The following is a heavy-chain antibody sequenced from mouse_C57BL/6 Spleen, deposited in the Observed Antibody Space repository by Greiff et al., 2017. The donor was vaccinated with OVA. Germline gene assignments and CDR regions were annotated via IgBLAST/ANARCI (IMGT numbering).Heavy chain of an antibody. V-gene: IGHV1-18*01. Sequence: EVKLQQSGPELVKPGASVKIPCKASGYTFTDYNMDWVKQSHGKSLEWIGDINPNNGGTIYNQKFKGKATLTVDKSSSTAYMELRSLTSEDTAVYYCARGGYGNHYYAMDYWGQGTSVTVSS. D-gene: IGHD2-1*01. CDR2: INPNNGGT. CDR1: GYTFTDYN. CDR3: ARGGYGNHYYAMDY. J-gene: IGHJ4*01.